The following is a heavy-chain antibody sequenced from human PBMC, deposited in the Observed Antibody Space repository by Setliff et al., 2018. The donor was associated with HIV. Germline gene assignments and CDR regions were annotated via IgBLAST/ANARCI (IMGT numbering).Heavy chain of an antibody. Sequence: SETLSLTCAVYGGSFSGYYWSWIRQPPGKGLEWIGEINHSGSTNCNPSLKSRVTISLDTSKNQFSLKLSSVTAADTAVYYCARGRGVIKEKPFDEWGQGTLVTVSS. CDR3: ARGRGVIKEKPFDE. D-gene: IGHD3-10*01. CDR1: GGSFSGYY. V-gene: IGHV4-34*01. J-gene: IGHJ4*02. CDR2: INHSGST.